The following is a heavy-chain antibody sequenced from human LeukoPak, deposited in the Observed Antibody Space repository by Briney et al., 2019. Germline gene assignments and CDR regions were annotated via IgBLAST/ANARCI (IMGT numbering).Heavy chain of an antibody. CDR2: IYHSGST. D-gene: IGHD6-13*01. V-gene: IGHV4-30-2*02. CDR3: ARMGDGSWYGGNWFDP. J-gene: IGHJ5*02. CDR1: GGSISSGGYY. Sequence: SQTLSLTCTVSGGSISSGGYYWSWIRQPPGKGLEWIGYIYHSGSTYYNPSLKSRVTISVDTSKNQFSLKLSSVTAADTAVYYCARMGDGSWYGGNWFDPWGQGTLVTVSS.